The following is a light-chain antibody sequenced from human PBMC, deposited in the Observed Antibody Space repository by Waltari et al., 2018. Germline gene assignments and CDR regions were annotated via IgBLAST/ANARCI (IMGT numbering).Light chain of an antibody. J-gene: IGKJ3*01. CDR3: KQYGSQFT. Sequence: EIVLTQSPGTLSLSPGERATLSCRASQSVSSSYLAWYQQKPGQAPRLLICGASSRPTGMPDRFSGSGSGTDFTLNISRLEPEDLAVYYCKQYGSQFTFSPGTKVDIK. CDR1: QSVSSSY. CDR2: GAS. V-gene: IGKV3-20*01.